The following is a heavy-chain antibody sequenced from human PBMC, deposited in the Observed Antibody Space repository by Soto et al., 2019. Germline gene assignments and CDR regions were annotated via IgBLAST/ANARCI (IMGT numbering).Heavy chain of an antibody. CDR3: ARAMVRGVIDY. Sequence: PGESLKISCKISGYRFSSFWIAWGRQMPGKGLEWMGIIYPGDATTIYSPSFQGRVTISADKSISTAYLQWSSLKASDTAMYYCARAMVRGVIDYWGQGTLVTVSS. CDR1: GYRFSSFW. D-gene: IGHD3-10*01. J-gene: IGHJ4*02. CDR2: IYPGDATT. V-gene: IGHV5-51*01.